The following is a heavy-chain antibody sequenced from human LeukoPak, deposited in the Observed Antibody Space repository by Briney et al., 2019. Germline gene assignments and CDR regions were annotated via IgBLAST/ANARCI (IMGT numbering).Heavy chain of an antibody. V-gene: IGHV3-30*02. Sequence: GGSLRLSCAASGFTFSSFGMHWVRQAPGEGLEWVAFIRYDGSIKYYTDSVKGRFTLSRDNSKNTLFLQMNSLRPDDSAVYYCAKDLGSAITSALALDVWGQGTTVTVSS. CDR3: AKDLGSAITSALALDV. J-gene: IGHJ6*02. D-gene: IGHD2-15*01. CDR2: IRYDGSIK. CDR1: GFTFSSFG.